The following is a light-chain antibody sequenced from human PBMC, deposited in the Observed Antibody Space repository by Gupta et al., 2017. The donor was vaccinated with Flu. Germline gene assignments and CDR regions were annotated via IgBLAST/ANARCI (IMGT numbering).Light chain of an antibody. CDR3: QHYDTSPQT. CDR2: GAS. V-gene: IGKV3-20*01. J-gene: IGKJ1*01. CDR1: LTISYNY. Sequence: EIVLTQSPGTLSLSPGERATLSCRASLTISYNYLAWYQQKPGQAPRLLIYGASSRATGAPDRFSGSGSGTDFTLTISSLEPEDSAVYYCQHYDTSPQTFGQGTKLEIK.